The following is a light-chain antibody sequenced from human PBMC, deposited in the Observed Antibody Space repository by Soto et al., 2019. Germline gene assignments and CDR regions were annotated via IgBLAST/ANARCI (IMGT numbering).Light chain of an antibody. Sequence: GDRVAITCRASQSISTWLAWYQQKPGKAPKLLIYKASSLQSGVPSRFSGSRSGTEFTLTISSLQPDDFATYYCQQYSSYPSITFGQGTRLEIK. V-gene: IGKV1-5*03. J-gene: IGKJ5*01. CDR2: KAS. CDR1: QSISTW. CDR3: QQYSSYPSIT.